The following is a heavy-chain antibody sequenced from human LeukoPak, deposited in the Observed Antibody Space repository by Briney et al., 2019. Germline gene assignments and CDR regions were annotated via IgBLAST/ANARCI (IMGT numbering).Heavy chain of an antibody. D-gene: IGHD3-16*01. J-gene: IGHJ4*02. V-gene: IGHV4-34*01. CDR2: INHSGST. CDR3: ARQGLWPQYYFDS. CDR1: GGSFSGYY. Sequence: SETLSLTCAVYGGSFSGYYWSWIRQPPGKGLEWIGEINHSGSTNYNPSLKSRVTISVDTSKNQFSLKVTSVTAADTAVYYCARQGLWPQYYFDSWGQGTLVTVSS.